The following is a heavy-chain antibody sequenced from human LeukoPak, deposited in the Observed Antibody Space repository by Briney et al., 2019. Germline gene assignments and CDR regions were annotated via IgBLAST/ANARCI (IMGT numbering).Heavy chain of an antibody. CDR3: ARAGYDSSGYYYMIDY. CDR1: GGSISSYY. D-gene: IGHD3-22*01. V-gene: IGHV4-59*01. Sequence: SETLSLTCTVSGGSISSYYWSWIRQPPGKGLEWIGYIYYSGSTNYNPSLKSRVTISVDTSKNQFSLKLSSVTAADTAVYYCARAGYDSSGYYYMIDYWGQGTLVTVSS. CDR2: IYYSGST. J-gene: IGHJ4*02.